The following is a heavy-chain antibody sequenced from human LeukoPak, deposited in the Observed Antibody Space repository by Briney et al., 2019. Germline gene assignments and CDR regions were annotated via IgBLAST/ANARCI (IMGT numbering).Heavy chain of an antibody. CDR2: IYSGGST. D-gene: IGHD2-15*01. V-gene: IGHV3-53*01. CDR1: GFTVSSNY. CDR3: AKDGEYCSGGSCYSTFDY. J-gene: IGHJ4*02. Sequence: GGSLRLSCAASGFTVSSNYMSWVRQAPGKGLEWVSVIYSGGSTYYADSVKGRFTISRDNSKNTLYLQMNSLRAEDTAVYYCAKDGEYCSGGSCYSTFDYWGQGTLVTVSS.